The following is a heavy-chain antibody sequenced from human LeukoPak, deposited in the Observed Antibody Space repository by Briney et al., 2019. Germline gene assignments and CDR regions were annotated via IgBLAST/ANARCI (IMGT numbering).Heavy chain of an antibody. CDR2: IIYSGGAT. D-gene: IGHD3-22*01. Sequence: SGGSLRLSCAASGFTFSRSAMTWVRQGPGTGLEFVASIIYSGGATYYADSVKGRFTISRDNSKNTLYLQMNSLRAEDTALYYCAKGGLYYDGSEHVYYFDSWGQGTLVTVSS. V-gene: IGHV3-23*01. CDR3: AKGGLYYDGSEHVYYFDS. J-gene: IGHJ4*02. CDR1: GFTFSRSA.